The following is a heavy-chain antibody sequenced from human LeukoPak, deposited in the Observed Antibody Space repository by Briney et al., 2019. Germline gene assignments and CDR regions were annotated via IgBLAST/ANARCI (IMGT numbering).Heavy chain of an antibody. CDR3: ARDNNGGNYHEARFDY. V-gene: IGHV1-18*01. J-gene: IGHJ4*02. Sequence: ASVKVSCKASGYTFTNYDITWVRQAPGQGLEWMGWISTYNGNTDYGEKFQDRVTMTTDTSTSTAYMDLRSLRSDATAVYYCARDNNGGNYHEARFDYWGQGALVTVSS. CDR2: ISTYNGNT. CDR1: GYTFTNYD. D-gene: IGHD4/OR15-4a*01.